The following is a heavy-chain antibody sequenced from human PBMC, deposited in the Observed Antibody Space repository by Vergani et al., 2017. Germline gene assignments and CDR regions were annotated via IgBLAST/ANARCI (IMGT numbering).Heavy chain of an antibody. D-gene: IGHD3-16*01. CDR2: INPNSGGT. Sequence: QEQLVQSGSELKKPGASVKVSRKASGYSFNNYAIHWVRQAPGQGLEWMGWINPNSGGTNYAQKFQGRVTMTRDTSISTAYMELSRLRSDDTAVYYCARGGRGSYYYYYGMDVWGQGTTVTVSS. J-gene: IGHJ6*02. CDR3: ARGGRGSYYYYYGMDV. V-gene: IGHV1-2*02. CDR1: GYSFNNYA.